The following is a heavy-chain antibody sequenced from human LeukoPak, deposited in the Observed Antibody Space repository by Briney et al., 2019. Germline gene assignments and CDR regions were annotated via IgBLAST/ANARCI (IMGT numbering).Heavy chain of an antibody. CDR3: AREYCSGISCYMDY. CDR2: ISRSSSDI. D-gene: IGHD2-2*02. J-gene: IGHJ4*02. V-gene: IGHV3-11*06. Sequence: PGESLRLSCAASGFNVSDYYMSWIRQAPGKGLEWVSSISRSSSDIYYADSVKGRFIISRDNAKNSLYLQVNSLRAEDTAVYYCAREYCSGISCYMDYWGQGTLVSVSS. CDR1: GFNVSDYY.